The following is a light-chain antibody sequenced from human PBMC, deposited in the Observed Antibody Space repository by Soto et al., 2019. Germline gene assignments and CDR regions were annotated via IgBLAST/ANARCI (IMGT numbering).Light chain of an antibody. V-gene: IGKV3-20*01. CDR1: QSVSSN. Sequence: TPSPATLSLSLGERATLSCRASQSVSSNLAWYQQKPGQAPTLLMSGASTRASGVPVRFSGSGSGTDFTLTITRLEPEDFALYYCQQYGGSPITFGPGTRLEIK. J-gene: IGKJ5*01. CDR3: QQYGGSPIT. CDR2: GAS.